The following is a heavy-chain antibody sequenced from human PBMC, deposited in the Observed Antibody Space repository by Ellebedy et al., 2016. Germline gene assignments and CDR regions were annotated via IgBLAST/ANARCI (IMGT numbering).Heavy chain of an antibody. V-gene: IGHV6-1*01. Sequence: SETLSLXXAISGDSVSSNSATWNWIRQSPSRGLEWLGRTYYRSKWNNDYAVSVKSRIAINPDTSKNQVSLQLNSVTPEDTAVYYCARSSGRVDSWGQGTLVTVSS. CDR1: GDSVSSNSAT. D-gene: IGHD3-10*01. CDR2: TYYRSKWNN. CDR3: ARSSGRVDS. J-gene: IGHJ4*02.